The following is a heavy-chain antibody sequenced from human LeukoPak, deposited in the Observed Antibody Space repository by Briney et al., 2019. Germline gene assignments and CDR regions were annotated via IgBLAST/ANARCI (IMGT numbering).Heavy chain of an antibody. D-gene: IGHD6-19*01. CDR3: ARGLSSGWYPFEH. CDR1: AGSLSSNY. CDR2: IYYSGTT. V-gene: IGHV4-59*01. Sequence: PSETLSLTCPDSAGSLSSNYWSWIRQPPGKGLEWIRYIYYSGTTNYKPSLKSRVTISVDTSKNQFSLKLSSVTAADTAVYYCARGLSSGWYPFEHWGQGTLVTVSS. J-gene: IGHJ5*02.